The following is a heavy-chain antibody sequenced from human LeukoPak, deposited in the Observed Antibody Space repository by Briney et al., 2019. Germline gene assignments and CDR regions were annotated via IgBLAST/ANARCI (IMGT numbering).Heavy chain of an antibody. Sequence: GSSVKVSCKASGVTFSSYAIVWVRQAPGQGLELMGGIIPIFGTANYAQKFQGRVTITTDESTSTAYMALSSLRSEDTAVYSCARRSSSSDSRYYYYMDVWGKGTTVTVSS. CDR2: IIPIFGTA. V-gene: IGHV1-69*05. CDR3: ARRSSSSDSRYYYYMDV. J-gene: IGHJ6*03. D-gene: IGHD6-6*01. CDR1: GVTFSSYA.